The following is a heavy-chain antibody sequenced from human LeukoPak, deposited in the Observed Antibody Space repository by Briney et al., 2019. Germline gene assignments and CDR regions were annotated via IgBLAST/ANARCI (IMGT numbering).Heavy chain of an antibody. J-gene: IGHJ5*02. CDR1: GLTPSGYA. CDR3: ARDRIAAPSTDWFEH. Sequence: PGRSLRLSCAASGLTPSGYASHWVRQAPGKGLEWAAVISYDGSEKYYAGSVKGRFTISRDDSKNTFSLQMNSLRGEDTAVYYCARDRIAAPSTDWFEHWGQGTLVTVSS. V-gene: IGHV3-30*04. CDR2: ISYDGSEK. D-gene: IGHD6-13*01.